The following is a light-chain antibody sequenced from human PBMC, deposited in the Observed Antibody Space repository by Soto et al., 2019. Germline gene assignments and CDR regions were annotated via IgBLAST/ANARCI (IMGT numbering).Light chain of an antibody. CDR3: QQYNSFPFT. CDR1: QDIGKY. CDR2: AAS. V-gene: IGKV1-16*02. J-gene: IGKJ3*01. Sequence: DLQMTQSPSSLSASVGDRVTITCRASQDIGKYLAWFQQKPGKAPKSLIYAASSLLSGVPSHFSGSRSGTNFTLTIKSLQPEDFATYYCQQYNSFPFTFGPGTTVDIK.